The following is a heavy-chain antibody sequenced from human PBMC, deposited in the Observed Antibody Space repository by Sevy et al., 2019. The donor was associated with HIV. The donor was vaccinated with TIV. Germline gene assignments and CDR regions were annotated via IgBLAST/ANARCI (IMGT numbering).Heavy chain of an antibody. D-gene: IGHD3-22*01. CDR2: IYTSGST. V-gene: IGHV4-61*02. CDR1: AGSISSGSYY. J-gene: IGHJ5*02. CDR3: ARAGYDSSGYHP. Sequence: SETLSLTCTVSAGSISSGSYYWSWIRQPAGKGLEWIGRIYTSGSTNYNPSLKSRVTMSVDTSKNQFSLRLSSVTAADTAVYYCARAGYDSSGYHPWGQGTLVTVSS.